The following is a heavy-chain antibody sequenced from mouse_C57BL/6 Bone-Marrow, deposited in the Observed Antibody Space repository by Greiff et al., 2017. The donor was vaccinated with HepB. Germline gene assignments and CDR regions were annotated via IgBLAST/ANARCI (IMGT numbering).Heavy chain of an antibody. V-gene: IGHV2-5*01. D-gene: IGHD1-1*01. Sequence: QVHVKQSGPGLVQPSQSLSITCTVSGFSLTSYGVHWVRQSPGKGLEWLGVIWRGGSTDYNAAFMSRLSITKANSKSQVFFKMNSLQADDTAIYYSAKRYGSSFYAMDYWGQGTSVTVSS. CDR2: IWRGGST. J-gene: IGHJ4*01. CDR3: AKRYGSSFYAMDY. CDR1: GFSLTSYG.